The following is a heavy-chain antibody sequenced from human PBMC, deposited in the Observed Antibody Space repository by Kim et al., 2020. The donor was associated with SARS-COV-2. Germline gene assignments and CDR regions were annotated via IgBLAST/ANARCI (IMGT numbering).Heavy chain of an antibody. CDR3: ATHSSYARPLAY. J-gene: IGHJ4*02. D-gene: IGHD4-4*01. V-gene: IGHV3-23*01. CDR2: T. Sequence: TYYADSVKGRFTISRDSSKNTVYLQMNSLRAEDTAVYYCATHSSYARPLAYWGQGTLVTVSS.